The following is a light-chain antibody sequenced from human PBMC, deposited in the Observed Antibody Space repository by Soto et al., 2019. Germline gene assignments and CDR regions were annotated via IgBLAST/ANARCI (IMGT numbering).Light chain of an antibody. V-gene: IGLV1-44*01. CDR1: SSNIGSNT. J-gene: IGLJ1*01. CDR2: PNN. CDR3: AAWDDSLNGRV. Sequence: QSVLTQPPSASGTPGQRVTISCSGSSSNIGSNTVNWYQQLPGTAPKLLIYPNNQRPSGVPDRFSGSKSGTSASLAISGLQSEDEADYYCAAWDDSLNGRVFGTGTKATVL.